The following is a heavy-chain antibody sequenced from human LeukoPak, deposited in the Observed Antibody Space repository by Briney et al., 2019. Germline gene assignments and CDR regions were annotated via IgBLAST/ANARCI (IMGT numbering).Heavy chain of an antibody. CDR1: GGSISSYY. D-gene: IGHD6-19*01. Sequence: SETLSLTCTVSGGSISSYYWSWIRQPAGKGLEWIGRIYTSGNTNYNPSLKSRVTMSVDTSKNQFSLKLSSVTAADTAVYYCAREDFSSGWSRWFDPWGQGTLVTVSS. CDR3: AREDFSSGWSRWFDP. CDR2: IYTSGNT. V-gene: IGHV4-4*07. J-gene: IGHJ5*02.